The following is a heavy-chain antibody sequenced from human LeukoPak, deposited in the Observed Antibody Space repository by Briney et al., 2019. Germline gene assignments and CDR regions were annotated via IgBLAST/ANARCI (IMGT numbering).Heavy chain of an antibody. V-gene: IGHV3-7*03. D-gene: IGHD2-15*01. CDR1: GFTFSSSW. CDR2: INQDGGEI. Sequence: GGSLRLSCAASGFTFSSSWMTWVRQAPGKGLEWVASINQDGGEIHYVDSVKGRFTISRDNAKNSLYLQMNSLRAEDMALYYCAKGRSHIRGSLDYWGQGTLVTVSS. J-gene: IGHJ4*02. CDR3: AKGRSHIRGSLDY.